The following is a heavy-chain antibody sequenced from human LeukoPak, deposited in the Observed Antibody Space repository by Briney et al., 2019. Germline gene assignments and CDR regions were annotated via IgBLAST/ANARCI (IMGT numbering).Heavy chain of an antibody. CDR1: GLTFSSHG. D-gene: IGHD6-13*01. Sequence: PGGSLRLSCAASGLTFSSHGMHWVRQAPGKGLEWVAFIRYDGSNKYYADSVKGRFTISRDNSKNTLYLQMNSLRAEDTAVYYCAKDSGSSWYVADWFDPWGQGTLVTVSS. CDR2: IRYDGSNK. J-gene: IGHJ5*02. V-gene: IGHV3-30*02. CDR3: AKDSGSSWYVADWFDP.